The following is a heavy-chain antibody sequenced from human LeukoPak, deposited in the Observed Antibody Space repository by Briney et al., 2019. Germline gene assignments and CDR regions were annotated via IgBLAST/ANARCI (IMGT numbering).Heavy chain of an antibody. CDR2: ISSGGSYT. V-gene: IGHV3-23*01. CDR1: GFSINSYC. J-gene: IGHJ4*02. Sequence: GGSLRLSCEASGFSINSYCMNWVRQAPGKAPEWVASISSGGSYTHYADSVKGRFTISRDNSKNTLYLQMNSLRAEDTAVYYCAKKGYYDGSGYYMYYFDHWGQGTLVTVSS. D-gene: IGHD3-22*01. CDR3: AKKGYYDGSGYYMYYFDH.